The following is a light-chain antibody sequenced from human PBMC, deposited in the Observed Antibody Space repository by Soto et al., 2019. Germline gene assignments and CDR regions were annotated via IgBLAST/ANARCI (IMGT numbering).Light chain of an antibody. CDR1: NIRSNS. Sequence: SYELTQPPSVSVAPRQTANIACEGNNIRSNSVHWYHQKPGQAPVLLVFERSDRPSGIPERFSGSKSGSTASLTVSGLQTEDEADYYCNSYVAGSNVFGTGTKLTVL. J-gene: IGLJ1*01. V-gene: IGLV3-21*02. CDR3: NSYVAGSNV. CDR2: ERS.